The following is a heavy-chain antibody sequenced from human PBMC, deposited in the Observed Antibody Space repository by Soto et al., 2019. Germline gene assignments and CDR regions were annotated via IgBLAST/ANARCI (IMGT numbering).Heavy chain of an antibody. V-gene: IGHV1-46*03. J-gene: IGHJ4*02. Sequence: QVQLVQSGAEVKKPGASVKVSCKASGYTFTTYYMHWVRQAPGQGLEWMGIINPSGGSTSYAQKFQGRVTMPRDTSTSTVYMELSSLRSEDTAVYYCAIGHFFGSSSLYFDYWGQGTLVTVSS. CDR1: GYTFTTYY. CDR3: AIGHFFGSSSLYFDY. CDR2: INPSGGST. D-gene: IGHD6-6*01.